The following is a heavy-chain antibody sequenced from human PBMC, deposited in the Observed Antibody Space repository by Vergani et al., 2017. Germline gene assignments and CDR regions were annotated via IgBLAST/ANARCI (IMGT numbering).Heavy chain of an antibody. CDR1: GYTFTGYY. J-gene: IGHJ4*02. V-gene: IGHV1-69*09. CDR2: INPILGIA. D-gene: IGHD3-10*01. Sequence: QVQLVQSGAEVKKPGASVKVSCKASGYTFTGYYMHWVRQAPGQGLEWMGWINPILGIANYAQKFQGRVTITADKSTSTAYMELSSLRSEDTAVYYCARASGYYYGSGSYYDFDYWGQGTLVTVSS. CDR3: ARASGYYYGSGSYYDFDY.